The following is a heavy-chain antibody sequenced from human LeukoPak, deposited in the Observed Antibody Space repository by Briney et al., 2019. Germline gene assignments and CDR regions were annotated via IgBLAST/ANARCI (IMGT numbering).Heavy chain of an antibody. V-gene: IGHV4-39*01. CDR1: GGSISSSSYY. J-gene: IGHJ5*02. CDR2: IYYSGST. D-gene: IGHD6-13*01. CDR3: ARGGSSWYNWFDP. Sequence: SETLSLTCTVSGGSISSSSYYWGWIRQPPGKGLEWIGSIYYSGSTYYNPSLKSRVTISVDTSKNQFSLKLSSVTAADTAMYYCARGGSSWYNWFDPWGQGTLVTVSS.